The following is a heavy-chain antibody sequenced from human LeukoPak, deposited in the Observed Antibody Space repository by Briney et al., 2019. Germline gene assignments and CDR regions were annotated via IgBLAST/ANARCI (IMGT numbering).Heavy chain of an antibody. CDR2: INHSGST. D-gene: IGHD3-22*01. J-gene: IGHJ3*02. V-gene: IGHV4-34*01. Sequence: SETLSLTCAVYGGSFSGYYWSWIRQPPGKGLEWIGEINHSGSTNYNPSLRSRVTISVDTSKNQFSLKLSSVTAADTAVYYCARGFDRSGLGIWGQGTMVTVSS. CDR3: ARGFDRSGLGI. CDR1: GGSFSGYY.